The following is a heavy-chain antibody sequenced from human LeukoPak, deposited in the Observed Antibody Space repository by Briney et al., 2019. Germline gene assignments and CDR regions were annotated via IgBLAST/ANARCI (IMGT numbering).Heavy chain of an antibody. D-gene: IGHD7-27*01. CDR3: ARDLGNWDDY. V-gene: IGHV4-59*11. Sequence: PSETLSLTCTVSGGSISSHYWSWIWQPPGKGLEWIGYIYYSGSTNYNPSLKSRVTISVDTSKNQFSLKLSSVTAADTAVYYCARDLGNWDDYWGQGTLVTVSS. J-gene: IGHJ4*02. CDR2: IYYSGST. CDR1: GGSISSHY.